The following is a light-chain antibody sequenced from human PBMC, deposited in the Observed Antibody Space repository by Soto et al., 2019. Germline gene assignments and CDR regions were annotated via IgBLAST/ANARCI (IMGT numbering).Light chain of an antibody. Sequence: DIQLTQSPSFLSASVGDRVTITCRASQGISSYLAWYQQKPGNAPKLLIYAASTLKSGVPLRFSGSGSGTSFTLTIRSLQPDDFATYYCQQLLSYPITFGQGTRLEIK. CDR3: QQLLSYPIT. CDR1: QGISSY. J-gene: IGKJ5*01. CDR2: AAS. V-gene: IGKV1-9*01.